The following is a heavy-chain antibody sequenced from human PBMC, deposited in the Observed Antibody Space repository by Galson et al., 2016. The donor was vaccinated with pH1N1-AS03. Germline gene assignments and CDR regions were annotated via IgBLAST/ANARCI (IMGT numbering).Heavy chain of an antibody. J-gene: IGHJ4*02. D-gene: IGHD5-18*01. CDR2: INPNNGVT. CDR3: AKDRAYTFEGRFDS. V-gene: IGHV1-2*04. Sequence: WMGWINPNNGVTNYAQKFQAWVTMTRDTSISTAYMELSSLRSDDTAVYYCAKDRAYTFEGRFDSWGQGTVVSVYS.